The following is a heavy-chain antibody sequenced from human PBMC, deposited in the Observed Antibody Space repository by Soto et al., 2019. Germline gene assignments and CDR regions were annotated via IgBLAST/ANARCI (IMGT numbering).Heavy chain of an antibody. Sequence: SETLSLTCTVSGGSVSSCDFYWGWIRQPPGKGLEWIGYVYFSGSTNYNPSLKSRVTMSVDTSNNQFSLKLTSVTAADTAVYYCVRDADTKGWAPFHYWGQGAMVTVS. CDR3: VRDADTKGWAPFHY. J-gene: IGHJ4*02. CDR2: VYFSGST. D-gene: IGHD2-8*01. CDR1: GGSVSSCDFY. V-gene: IGHV4-61*08.